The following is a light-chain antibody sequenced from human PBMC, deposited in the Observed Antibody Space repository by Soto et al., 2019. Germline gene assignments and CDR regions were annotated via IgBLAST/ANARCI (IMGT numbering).Light chain of an antibody. Sequence: QSVLTQPASVSGSPGQSITISCTGTSSDAVSNNLVSCYQQHPGKAPKLIIYEVTKRPSGISNRFSGSTSGNTASLTISGLQAEDEADYYCCSYAGSSTFAFGGGTKLTVL. CDR2: EVT. CDR3: CSYAGSSTFA. J-gene: IGLJ2*01. CDR1: SSDAVSNNL. V-gene: IGLV2-23*02.